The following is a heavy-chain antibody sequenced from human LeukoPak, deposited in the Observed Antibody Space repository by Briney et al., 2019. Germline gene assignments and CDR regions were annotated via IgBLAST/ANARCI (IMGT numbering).Heavy chain of an antibody. D-gene: IGHD6-13*01. CDR3: ATPAAGTPSDV. CDR1: GGTFSSYA. V-gene: IGHV1-69*04. CDR2: IIPILGIA. J-gene: IGHJ6*02. Sequence: ASVKVSCKASGGTFSSYAISWVRQAPGQGLEWMGRIIPILGIANYAQKFQGRVTITADKSTSTAYMELSSLRSEDTAVYYCATPAAGTPSDVWGQGTTVTVSS.